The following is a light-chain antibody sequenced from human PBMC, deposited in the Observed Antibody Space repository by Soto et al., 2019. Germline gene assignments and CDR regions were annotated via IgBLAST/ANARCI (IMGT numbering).Light chain of an antibody. Sequence: QSALTQPRSVSGSPGQSVTIPCTGTSSDVGAYNYVSWYQQHPGKAPKLILHTVTNRPSGVPDRFSGYKSGNMASLTISGLQAEDEADYYCCSYAGSFTWVFGGGTQLTVL. CDR2: TVT. J-gene: IGLJ2*01. CDR1: SSDVGAYNY. CDR3: CSYAGSFTWV. V-gene: IGLV2-11*01.